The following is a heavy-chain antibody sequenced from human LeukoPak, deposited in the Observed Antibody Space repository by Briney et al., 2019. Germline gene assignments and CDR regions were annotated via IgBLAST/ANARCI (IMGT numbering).Heavy chain of an antibody. CDR3: ARGITISGSGMFDY. D-gene: IGHD3-9*01. J-gene: IGHJ4*02. CDR1: GYTFTGYY. CDR2: INPNSGAT. Sequence: AAVKVSCKPSGYTFTGYYIHGVRQAPGQGLEGIGWINPNSGATNYAQKFQGRVAMTRDTSISTAYMELSGLTYDDAAVYHCARGITISGSGMFDYWGQGTLVTVSS. V-gene: IGHV1-2*02.